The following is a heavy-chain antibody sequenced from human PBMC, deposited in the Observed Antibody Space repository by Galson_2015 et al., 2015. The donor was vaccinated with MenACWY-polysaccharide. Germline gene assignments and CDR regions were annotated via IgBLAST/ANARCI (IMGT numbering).Heavy chain of an antibody. J-gene: IGHJ6*02. Sequence: SLRLSCAASGFTSSDYGMHWVRQAPGKGLEWVALTSYDGSKKYYADSVKGRFTISRANSKHTLYLQMSSLRVEDTAVYLCAKDKGGWGGRPGGGMDVWGQGTTVTVSS. CDR2: TSYDGSKK. V-gene: IGHV3-30*18. D-gene: IGHD1-1*01. CDR1: GFTSSDYG. CDR3: AKDKGGWGGRPGGGMDV.